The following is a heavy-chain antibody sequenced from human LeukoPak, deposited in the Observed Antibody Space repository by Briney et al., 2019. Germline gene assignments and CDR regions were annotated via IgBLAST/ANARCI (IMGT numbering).Heavy chain of an antibody. CDR2: IYYTGTT. Sequence: SETLSLTCTVSGGSISSSSYHWGWIRQPPGKGLEWIGSIYYTGTTYYSPSLTSRLAMSVETSKNQFSLKLISVTAADTAVYYCAKPLTTVVIATSFDYWGQGTLVTVSS. CDR3: AKPLTTVVIATSFDY. V-gene: IGHV4-39*07. J-gene: IGHJ4*02. CDR1: GGSISSSSYH. D-gene: IGHD4-23*01.